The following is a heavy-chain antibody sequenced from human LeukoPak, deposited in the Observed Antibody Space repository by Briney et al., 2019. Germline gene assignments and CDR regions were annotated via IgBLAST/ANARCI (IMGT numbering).Heavy chain of an antibody. CDR1: GDSVSNNSAS. J-gene: IGHJ5*02. CDR3: TRWLTT. CDR2: TYYRSRWYK. D-gene: IGHD3-9*01. Sequence: PSQTLSLTCVISGDSVSNNSASWNWIRQSPSRGLEWLGRTYYRSRWYKDYAVSVKSRITINPDTSKNQFSLQLNSVTPEDTAVYYCTRWLTTWGQGTLVTVSS. V-gene: IGHV6-1*01.